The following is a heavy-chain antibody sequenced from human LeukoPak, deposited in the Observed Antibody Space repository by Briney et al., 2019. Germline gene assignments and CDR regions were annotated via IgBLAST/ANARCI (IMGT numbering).Heavy chain of an antibody. V-gene: IGHV5-51*01. CDR1: GYFFNSYW. CDR2: IYPSDLDI. J-gene: IGHJ4*02. D-gene: IGHD5-24*01. CDR3: ARGDPAGGNYHTLDY. Sequence: GESLKISCEGSGYFFNSYWIAWVRQMPGKGLEWMGIIYPSDLDIRYSPSFQGQVTMSVDKSNSIAYLQWNSLKASDTGMYFCARGDPAGGNYHTLDYWGQGTLVTVPS.